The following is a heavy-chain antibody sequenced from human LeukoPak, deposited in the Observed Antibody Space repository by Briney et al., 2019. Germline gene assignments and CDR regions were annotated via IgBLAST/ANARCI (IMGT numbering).Heavy chain of an antibody. CDR3: TRGTDYDFWSGSLGY. Sequence: GGSLRLSCTASGFTFGDYAMSWVRQAPGKGLEWVGFIRSKAYGGTTEYAASVKGRFTISRDDSKSIAYLQMNSLKTEDTAVYYCTRGTDYDFWSGSLGYWGQGTLVTVSS. D-gene: IGHD3-3*01. V-gene: IGHV3-49*04. CDR2: IRSKAYGGTT. CDR1: GFTFGDYA. J-gene: IGHJ4*02.